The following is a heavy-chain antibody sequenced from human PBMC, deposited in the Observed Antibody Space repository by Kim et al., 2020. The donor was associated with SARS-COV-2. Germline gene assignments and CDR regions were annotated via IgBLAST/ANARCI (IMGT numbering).Heavy chain of an antibody. CDR1: GFTFSDYY. Sequence: GGSLRLSCAASGFTFSDYYMDWVRQAPGKGLEWVGRIRNKVNGYITEYAASVKDRFTISRDDSKNSLSLQMNSLKTEDTAVYYCARDPGGAIFNHWGQGTLVTVSS. CDR2: IRNKVNGYIT. CDR3: ARDPGGAIFNH. J-gene: IGHJ4*02. D-gene: IGHD2-2*01. V-gene: IGHV3-72*01.